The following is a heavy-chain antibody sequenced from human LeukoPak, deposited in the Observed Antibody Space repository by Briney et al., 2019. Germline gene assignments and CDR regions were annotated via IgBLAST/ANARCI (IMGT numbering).Heavy chain of an antibody. V-gene: IGHV3-23*01. D-gene: IGHD5-12*01. Sequence: PGGSLRLSCAASGFTFNSFAMSWVRQAPGKGLEWVSAISGSGSTTYYADSLKGRFTISRDNSKDTLYLQMNSLRAEDTAVYYCAKARGTYYDYYFDYWGQGTLVTVSS. CDR2: ISGSGSTT. J-gene: IGHJ4*02. CDR3: AKARGTYYDYYFDY. CDR1: GFTFNSFA.